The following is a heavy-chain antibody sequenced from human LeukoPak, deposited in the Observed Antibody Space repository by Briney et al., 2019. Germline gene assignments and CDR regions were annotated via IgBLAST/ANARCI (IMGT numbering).Heavy chain of an antibody. V-gene: IGHV3-23*01. J-gene: IGHJ4*02. CDR1: GFTFSSYA. CDR2: ISGSGGNT. CDR3: ASYGRSWDLEN. Sequence: PGGSLRLSCAASGFTFSSYAMTWVRQAPGKGLEWVSAISGSGGNTYYADSVKGRFTISRDNSKNTLYLQMNSLRAEDTAVYYCASYGRSWDLENWGQGTLVTVSS. D-gene: IGHD2-15*01.